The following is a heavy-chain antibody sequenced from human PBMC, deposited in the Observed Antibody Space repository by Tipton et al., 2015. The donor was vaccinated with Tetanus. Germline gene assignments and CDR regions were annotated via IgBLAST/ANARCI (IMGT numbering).Heavy chain of an antibody. CDR2: IYNIGTT. CDR3: ARHRAQWELLF. Sequence: GLVKPSETLSLTCTVSGGSISSYYWSWIRQPPGKGLEWIGYIYNIGTTKYNPSLKSRVTILLDMSKNQLSLKLSSMTAADTAVYYCARHRAQWELLFWSQGALVTVSS. CDR1: GGSISSYY. J-gene: IGHJ4*02. D-gene: IGHD1-26*01. V-gene: IGHV4-59*08.